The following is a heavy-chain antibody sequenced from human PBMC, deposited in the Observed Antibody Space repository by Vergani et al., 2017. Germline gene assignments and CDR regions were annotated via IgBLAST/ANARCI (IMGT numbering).Heavy chain of an antibody. CDR1: ESSFIRNE. J-gene: IGHJ4*02. CDR3: ASGGHGSENGGALQL. CDR2: INPIDSKI. D-gene: IGHD3-10*01. V-gene: IGHV5-51*03. Sequence: EVMLVQSGAEVKKPGESLKISCKYSESSFIRNEIAWVRQMSGKGLQWMGNINPIDSKIAYSPSFQGQAIMSLDKSITTAYLQWRSLKASDTATYFCASGGHGSENGGALQLWGQGTQVTVSS.